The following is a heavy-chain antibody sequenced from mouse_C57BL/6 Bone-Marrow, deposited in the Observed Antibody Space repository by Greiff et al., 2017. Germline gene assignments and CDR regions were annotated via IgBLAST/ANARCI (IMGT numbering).Heavy chain of an antibody. D-gene: IGHD3-1*01. CDR3: ASRDYFDY. CDR1: GYTFTSYW. J-gene: IGHJ2*01. CDR2: IDPSDSYT. V-gene: IGHV1-59*01. Sequence: VQLQQSGPELVRPGTSVKLSCKASGYTFTSYWMHWVKQRPGQGLEWIGVIDPSDSYTNYNQKFKGKATLTVDTSSSTAYMQLSSLTSEDSAVYYCASRDYFDYWGQGTTLTVSS.